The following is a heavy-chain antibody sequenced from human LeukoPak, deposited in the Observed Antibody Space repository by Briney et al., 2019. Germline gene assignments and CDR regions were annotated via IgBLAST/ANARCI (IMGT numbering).Heavy chain of an antibody. Sequence: PGGALRLSCAASGFTVSSNYMSWVRQAPGKGLQWVSVIYSGGSTYYADSVKGRFTISRDNSKNTLYLQMNSLRPEDTAVYYCAKYDTAARRVLDYWGQGTLVTVSS. CDR1: GFTVSSNY. J-gene: IGHJ4*02. CDR3: AKYDTAARRVLDY. CDR2: IYSGGST. V-gene: IGHV3-66*01. D-gene: IGHD6-6*01.